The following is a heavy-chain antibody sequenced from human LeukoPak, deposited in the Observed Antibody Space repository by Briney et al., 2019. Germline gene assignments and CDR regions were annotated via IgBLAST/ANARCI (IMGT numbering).Heavy chain of an antibody. D-gene: IGHD2-15*01. J-gene: IGHJ4*02. Sequence: AGSLRLSSAASGFTFSTYAMSWVRQTPGKGLEWVAAISGDNPGTYHANSVKGRFTISRDNSKNTLHLQMSGLRAEDTARYYCAKAPVGHCSGAFCYHFDSWGQGTLVTVSS. CDR2: ISGDNPGT. CDR3: AKAPVGHCSGAFCYHFDS. V-gene: IGHV3-23*01. CDR1: GFTFSTYA.